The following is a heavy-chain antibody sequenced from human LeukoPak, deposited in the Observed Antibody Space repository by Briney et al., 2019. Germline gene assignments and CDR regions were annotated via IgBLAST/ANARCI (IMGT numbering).Heavy chain of an antibody. V-gene: IGHV3-21*01. CDR1: GFTFSRYS. CDR3: ARGNSDYDHDY. D-gene: IGHD5-12*01. Sequence: GGSLRLSCAASGFTFSRYSMNWVRQAPGKGLEWVSSISTTSRYIYYADSVQGRFTVTRDNAKNSLSLQMNRLRADDTAVYFCARGNSDYDHDYWGQGTLVTVSS. CDR2: ISTTSRYI. J-gene: IGHJ4*02.